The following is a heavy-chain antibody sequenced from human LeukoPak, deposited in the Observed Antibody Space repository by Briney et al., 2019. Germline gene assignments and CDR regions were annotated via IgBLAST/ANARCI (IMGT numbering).Heavy chain of an antibody. D-gene: IGHD1-26*01. CDR1: GFTFSSHW. J-gene: IGHJ4*02. V-gene: IGHV3-74*01. CDR3: ARGIVGPDY. Sequence: PGGSLRLSCAVSGFTFSSHWMHWVRHAPGKGLVWVSHINNGGSDIKYADPVKGRFTIPRDNAQHTLYLQMNSLRGEGTAVYYCARGIVGPDYWGQGTLVTVSS. CDR2: INNGGSDI.